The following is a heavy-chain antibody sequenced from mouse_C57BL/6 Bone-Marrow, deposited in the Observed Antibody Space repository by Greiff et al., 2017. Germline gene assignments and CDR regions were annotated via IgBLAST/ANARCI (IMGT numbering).Heavy chain of an antibody. V-gene: IGHV5-15*04. CDR3: ARRGVTTRYYAMDY. D-gene: IGHD2-5*01. J-gene: IGHJ4*01. CDR1: GFTFSDYG. CDR2: ISNLAYSI. Sequence: EVKLVESGGGLVQPGGSLKLSCAASGFTFSDYGMAWVRQAPRKGPEWVAFISNLAYSIYYADTVTGRFTISRENAKNTLYLEMSSLRSEDTAMYYCARRGVTTRYYAMDYWGQGTSVTVSS.